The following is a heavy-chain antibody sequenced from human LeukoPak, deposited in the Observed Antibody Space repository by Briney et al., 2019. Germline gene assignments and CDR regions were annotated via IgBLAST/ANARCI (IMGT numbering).Heavy chain of an antibody. D-gene: IGHD3-10*01. CDR1: GYHFNNDW. Sequence: GESLQISCKASGYHFNNDWIAWVRQIPGKGLEWMGIISPADSDTRYSPSSQGQVYISADKSITTAYLQWNSLKTSDTAIYYCARHPRGPWGQGTLVTVSS. CDR3: ARHPRGP. V-gene: IGHV5-51*01. CDR2: ISPADSDT. J-gene: IGHJ5*02.